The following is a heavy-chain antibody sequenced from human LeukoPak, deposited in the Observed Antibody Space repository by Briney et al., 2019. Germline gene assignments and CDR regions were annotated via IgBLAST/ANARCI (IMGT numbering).Heavy chain of an antibody. CDR1: GFTFSNAW. CDR2: IKSKTDGGTT. CDR3: TTEPSGYYRVYY. J-gene: IGHJ4*02. Sequence: GGSLRLSCAASGFTFSNAWMDWVRQAPGKGLEWVGRIKSKTDGGTTDYAAPVKGRFTISRDDSKNTLYLQMNSLKTEDTAVYYCTTEPSGYYRVYYWGQGTLVTVSS. V-gene: IGHV3-15*01. D-gene: IGHD3-22*01.